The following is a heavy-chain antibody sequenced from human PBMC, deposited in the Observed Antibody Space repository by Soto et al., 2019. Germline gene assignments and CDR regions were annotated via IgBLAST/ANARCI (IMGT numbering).Heavy chain of an antibody. CDR2: IYYSGST. CDR1: GGSISSSSYY. CDR3: ARAPGIPYYFDY. J-gene: IGHJ4*02. V-gene: IGHV4-39*07. Sequence: SETLSLTCIVSGGSISSSSYYWGWIRQPPGKGLEWIGSIYYSGSTYYNPSLKSRVTISVDTSKNQFSLKLSSVTAADTAVYYCARAPGIPYYFDYWGQGTLVTVSS. D-gene: IGHD3-10*01.